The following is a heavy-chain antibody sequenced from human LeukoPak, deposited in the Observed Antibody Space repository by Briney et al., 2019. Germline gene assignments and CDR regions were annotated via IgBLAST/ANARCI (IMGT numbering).Heavy chain of an antibody. J-gene: IGHJ4*02. Sequence: PGGSLSLSCAASGFTFSSYSMNWVRQAPGKGLEWVSGINWNSNNIDYADSVKGRFTISRDNGKNSLYLQMNSLRAEDTALYYCAKASSGYYSAILGWGQGTLVTVSS. V-gene: IGHV3-9*01. CDR2: INWNSNNI. CDR1: GFTFSSYS. D-gene: IGHD3-22*01. CDR3: AKASSGYYSAILG.